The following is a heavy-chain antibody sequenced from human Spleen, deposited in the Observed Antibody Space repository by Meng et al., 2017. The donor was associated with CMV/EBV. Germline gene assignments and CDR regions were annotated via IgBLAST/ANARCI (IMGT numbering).Heavy chain of an antibody. CDR3: ARADSRGFWGNWFDP. V-gene: IGHV4-39*07. CDR1: GGSISSAYYY. CDR2: VYYTGGPS. Sequence: SETLSLTCTVSGGSISSAYYYWGWIRQPPGQGLEWIGTVYYTGGPSYYSPSLEGRVTISVDASKKQFSLDLNSVTAADTAVYYFARADSRGFWGNWFDPWGQGTLVTVSS. D-gene: IGHD3-16*01. J-gene: IGHJ5*02.